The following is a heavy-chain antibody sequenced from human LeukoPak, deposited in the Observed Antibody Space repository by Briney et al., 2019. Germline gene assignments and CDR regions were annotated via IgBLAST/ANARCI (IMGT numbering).Heavy chain of an antibody. J-gene: IGHJ3*01. CDR1: GFTFSNYA. D-gene: IGHD2-2*02. CDR2: ISGSASSASST. V-gene: IGHV3-23*01. CDR3: AMKAVPRPRLYDAFDF. Sequence: TGGSLRLSCAASGFTFSNYAMSRVRQAPGKELEWVSAISGSASSASSTYYADSVKGRFTISRDNSKNTLYLQMNSLRADDTAVYYCAMKAVPRPRLYDAFDFWGQGTVVTVSS.